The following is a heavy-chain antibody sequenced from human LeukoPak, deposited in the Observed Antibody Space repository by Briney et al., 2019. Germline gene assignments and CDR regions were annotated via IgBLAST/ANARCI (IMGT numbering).Heavy chain of an antibody. J-gene: IGHJ4*02. CDR1: RFTFSSYS. CDR3: AKLSIAVAGTKDFDY. V-gene: IGHV3-48*01. Sequence: GGSLRLSCAASRFTFSSYSMNWVRQAPGKGLEWVSYISSSSSTIYYADSVKGRFTISRDNAKKSLYLQMNSLRAEDTAVYYCAKLSIAVAGTKDFDYWGQGTLVTVSS. D-gene: IGHD6-19*01. CDR2: ISSSSSTI.